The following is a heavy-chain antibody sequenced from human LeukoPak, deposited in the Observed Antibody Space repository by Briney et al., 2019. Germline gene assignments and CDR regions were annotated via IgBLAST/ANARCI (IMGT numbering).Heavy chain of an antibody. CDR1: GYTLTELS. CDR2: FDPEDGET. D-gene: IGHD3-3*01. Sequence: RRASVKVSCKVSGYTLTELSMHWVRQAPGKGLEWMGGFDPEDGETIYAQKFQGRVTMTEDTSTDTAYMELSSLRSEDTAVYYCARRLLEGTPYYDFWSGYYHYYYYGMDVWGQGTTVTVSS. J-gene: IGHJ6*02. V-gene: IGHV1-24*01. CDR3: ARRLLEGTPYYDFWSGYYHYYYYGMDV.